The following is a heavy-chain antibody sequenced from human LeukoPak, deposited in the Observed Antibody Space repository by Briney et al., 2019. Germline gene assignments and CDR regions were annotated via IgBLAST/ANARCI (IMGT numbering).Heavy chain of an antibody. Sequence: LXCTVSGGPISSYYWSWIRQPPGKGLEWIGYIYYSGSTNYNPSLKSRVTISVDTSKNQFSLKLSSVTAADTAVYYCASSPAGDYDFWSGPYYFDYWGQGTLVTVSS. J-gene: IGHJ4*02. CDR1: GGPISSYY. CDR2: IYYSGST. CDR3: ASSPAGDYDFWSGPYYFDY. V-gene: IGHV4-59*01. D-gene: IGHD3-3*01.